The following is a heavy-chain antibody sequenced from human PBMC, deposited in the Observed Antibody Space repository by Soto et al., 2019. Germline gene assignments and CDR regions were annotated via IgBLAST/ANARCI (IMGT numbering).Heavy chain of an antibody. CDR1: GYIFSTHH. CDR3: ASLVAGSFDV. Sequence: QVQLVQSGSELEKPGASVKVSCKASGYIFSTHHINWVRQAPGQGLEWMGWINTRTGTPSYVQGFTGRFVYALETSVRTAYLQIFSLTTEDTAVYYFASLVAGSFDVWGQGTMVTVSS. CDR2: INTRTGTP. D-gene: IGHD6-13*01. V-gene: IGHV7-4-1*01. J-gene: IGHJ3*01.